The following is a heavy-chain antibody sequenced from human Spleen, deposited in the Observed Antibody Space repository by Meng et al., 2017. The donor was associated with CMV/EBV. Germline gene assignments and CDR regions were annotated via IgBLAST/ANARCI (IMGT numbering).Heavy chain of an antibody. D-gene: IGHD3-16*01. CDR2: ITPGGGP. Sequence: RSCVVSGVAFPSHSCTWSGQFLGTGLEWIGEITPGGGPNYSPSLKSRVSISMDASKNQFSLKLMSVTAADTAVYYCARVVGGGWFDPWGQGTLVTVSS. J-gene: IGHJ5*02. CDR3: ARVVGGGWFDP. CDR1: GVAFPSHS. V-gene: IGHV4-34*01.